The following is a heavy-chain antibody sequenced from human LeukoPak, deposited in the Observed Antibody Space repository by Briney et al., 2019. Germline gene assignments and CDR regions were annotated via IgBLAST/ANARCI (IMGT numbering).Heavy chain of an antibody. CDR2: MNPHSGNT. J-gene: IGHJ4*02. CDR1: GYTFSSND. V-gene: IGHV1-8*01. CDR3: AREGNRSSDSSASYPLDY. Sequence: ASVTVSCKASGYTFSSNDMNWVRQATGQGLEWMGWMNPHSGNTGYAQKFQGRVTITRNSSISTAYMELSSLRSEDTAVYYCAREGNRSSDSSASYPLDYWGQGTLVTVSS. D-gene: IGHD1-26*01.